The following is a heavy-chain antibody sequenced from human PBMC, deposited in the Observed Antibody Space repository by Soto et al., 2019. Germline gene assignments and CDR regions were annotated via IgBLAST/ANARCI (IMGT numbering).Heavy chain of an antibody. Sequence: PGGSLRLSCAASGFSFSSFAMSWVRQAPGKGLEWVSSISGNGINTYYADSVKGRFTISRDNSKNTLYLQMNSLRAEDTAVYYCAKKGVASPSDYWGQGTLVTVSS. J-gene: IGHJ4*02. CDR3: AKKGVASPSDY. V-gene: IGHV3-23*01. D-gene: IGHD6-13*01. CDR2: ISGNGINT. CDR1: GFSFSSFA.